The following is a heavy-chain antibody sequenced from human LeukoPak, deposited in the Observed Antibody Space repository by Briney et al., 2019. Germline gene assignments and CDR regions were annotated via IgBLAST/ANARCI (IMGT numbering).Heavy chain of an antibody. J-gene: IGHJ4*02. CDR2: IKSKTDGGTT. D-gene: IGHD2-2*01. V-gene: IGHV3-15*01. CDR3: TTEDIVVVPAVYFDY. CDR1: GFTFSNAW. Sequence: GGSLRLSCAASGFTFSNAWMSWVRQAPGKGLEWVGRIKSKTDGGTTDYAAPVKGRFTISRNDSKNTLYLQMNSLKTEDTAVYYCTTEDIVVVPAVYFDYWGQGTLVTVSS.